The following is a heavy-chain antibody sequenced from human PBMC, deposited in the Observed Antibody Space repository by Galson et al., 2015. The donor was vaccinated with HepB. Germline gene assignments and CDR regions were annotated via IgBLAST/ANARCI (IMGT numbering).Heavy chain of an antibody. CDR3: ARDPMPYYYDSSGYHDY. Sequence: SLRLSCAASGFTFSSYAMHWVRQAPGKGLEWVAVISYDGSNKYYADSVKGRFTISRDNSKNTLYLQMNSLRAEDTAVYYCARDPMPYYYDSSGYHDYWGQGTLVTVSS. J-gene: IGHJ4*02. V-gene: IGHV3-30-3*01. D-gene: IGHD3-22*01. CDR1: GFTFSSYA. CDR2: ISYDGSNK.